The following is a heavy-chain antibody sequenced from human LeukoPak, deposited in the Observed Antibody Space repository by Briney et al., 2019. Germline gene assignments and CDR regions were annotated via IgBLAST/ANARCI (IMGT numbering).Heavy chain of an antibody. J-gene: IGHJ4*02. CDR2: IYYSGST. CDR3: ARRRGYSYGYYFDY. Sequence: KSSGTLSLTCTVSGGSISSSSYYWGWIRQPPGKGLEWIGSIYYSGSTYYNPSLKSRVTISVDTSKNQFSLKLSSVTAADTAVYYCARRRGYSYGYYFDYWGQGTLVTVSS. D-gene: IGHD5-18*01. CDR1: GGSISSSSYY. V-gene: IGHV4-39*01.